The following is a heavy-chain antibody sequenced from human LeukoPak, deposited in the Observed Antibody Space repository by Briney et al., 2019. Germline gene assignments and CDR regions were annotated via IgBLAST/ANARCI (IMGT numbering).Heavy chain of an antibody. CDR3: ARRGYGDYAPFDY. Sequence: GGSLRLSCAVSGFTVSSNYMSWVRQAPGKGLEWVSIIYSGVYSGVSTYYTDSVKGRFTISIDNSKNTLYLQMNSLRAEDTAVYYCARRGYGDYAPFDYWGQGVLVTVSS. CDR1: GFTVSSNY. J-gene: IGHJ4*02. D-gene: IGHD4-17*01. CDR2: IYSGVYSGVST. V-gene: IGHV3-66*04.